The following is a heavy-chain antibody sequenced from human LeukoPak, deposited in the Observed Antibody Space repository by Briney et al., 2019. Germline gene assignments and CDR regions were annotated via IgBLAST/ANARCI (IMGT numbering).Heavy chain of an antibody. CDR3: ARGLPFLRSGYSYAVSPYFDY. J-gene: IGHJ4*02. Sequence: ASETLSLTCAVYGGSFSGYYWSWIRQPPGKGLEWIGEINHSGSTNYNPSLKSRVTISVDTSKNQFSLKLSSVTAADTAVYYCARGLPFLRSGYSYAVSPYFDYWGQGTLVTVSS. V-gene: IGHV4-34*01. D-gene: IGHD5-18*01. CDR2: INHSGST. CDR1: GGSFSGYY.